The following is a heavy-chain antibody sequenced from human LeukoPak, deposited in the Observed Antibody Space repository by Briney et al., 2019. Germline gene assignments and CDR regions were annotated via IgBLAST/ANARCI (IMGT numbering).Heavy chain of an antibody. D-gene: IGHD6-19*01. V-gene: IGHV4-59*08. CDR3: ARAVTGTSLVDF. CDR2: ISYTGST. Sequence: PSETLSLTCTISGGSIGGDHWSWIRQAPGEGLEWIGYISYTGSTSYNPSLRSRVTISLNTPENQLSLRLTSVTAADTAVYYCARAVTGTSLVDFWGQGTLVAVSS. J-gene: IGHJ4*02. CDR1: GGSIGGDH.